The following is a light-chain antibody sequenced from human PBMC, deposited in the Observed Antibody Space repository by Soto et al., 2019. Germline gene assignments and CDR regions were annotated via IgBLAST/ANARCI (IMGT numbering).Light chain of an antibody. V-gene: IGLV2-14*01. CDR1: SSDVSGDNY. J-gene: IGLJ2*01. CDR3: SSYTSSSTLDVV. CDR2: DVS. Sequence: QSALTQPASVSGCPGQSIPISCTGTSSDVSGDNYVSWYQQHPGKAPKLMIYDVSNRPSGVSNRFSGSKSGNTASLTISGLQAEDEADYYCSSYTSSSTLDVVFGGGTKLTVL.